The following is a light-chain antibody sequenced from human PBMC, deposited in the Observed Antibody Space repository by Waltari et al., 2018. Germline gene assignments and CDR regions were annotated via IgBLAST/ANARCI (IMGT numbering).Light chain of an antibody. CDR3: GTWDSSLSGAV. CDR2: ENT. J-gene: IGLJ7*01. CDR1: SSNIGINY. Sequence: QSVLTQPPSVSAALGQRVTIPCSGGSSNIGINYVSWYRQFPGTAPKLLIYENTERPSEIPGRFSGSKSGTSATLDITGLQAGDEADYYCGTWDSSLSGAVFGGGTHLTVL. V-gene: IGLV1-51*02.